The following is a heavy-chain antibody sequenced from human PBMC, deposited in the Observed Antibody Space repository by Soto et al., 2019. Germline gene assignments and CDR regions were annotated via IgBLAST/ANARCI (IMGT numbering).Heavy chain of an antibody. CDR3: AKDSNDYENFYSGMDV. CDR1: GFAFSRYA. J-gene: IGHJ6*02. Sequence: QVKMVQSGGGVVQPGTSLRLSCAASGFAFSRYAFHWVRQAPGKGLEWMALVSYDGRQTSYIGSGKGRFTVSRDDSKNTLTLQMTSLRVEDTAVYYCAKDSNDYENFYSGMDVWGQGTTVTVSS. CDR2: VSYDGRQT. D-gene: IGHD4-17*01. V-gene: IGHV3-30*18.